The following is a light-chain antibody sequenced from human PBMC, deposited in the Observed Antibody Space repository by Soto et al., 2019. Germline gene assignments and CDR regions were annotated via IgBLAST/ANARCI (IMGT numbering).Light chain of an antibody. CDR1: SGDVGGYNY. CDR3: SSYAGSNNLV. J-gene: IGLJ3*02. Sequence: QSALTQPPSASGSPGQSVTISCTGTSGDVGGYNYVSWDQQHPGKAPKLIIYEVSKRPSGVPDRFSGSKSGNTASLTVSGLQAEDEADYYCSSYAGSNNLVFGGGTKLTVL. CDR2: EVS. V-gene: IGLV2-8*01.